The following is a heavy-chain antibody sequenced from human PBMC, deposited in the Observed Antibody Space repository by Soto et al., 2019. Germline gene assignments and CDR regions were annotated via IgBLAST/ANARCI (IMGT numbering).Heavy chain of an antibody. CDR1: GFTFSSYE. V-gene: IGHV3-48*03. CDR2: ISSSGSTI. J-gene: IGHJ5*02. Sequence: GGSLRLSCAASGFTFSSYEMNWVRQAPGKGLEWVSYISSSGSTIYYADSVKGRFTISRDNAKNSLYLQMNSLRAEDTAVYYCARIWLPLKGNWFDPWGQGTLVTVSS. CDR3: ARIWLPLKGNWFDP. D-gene: IGHD2-15*01.